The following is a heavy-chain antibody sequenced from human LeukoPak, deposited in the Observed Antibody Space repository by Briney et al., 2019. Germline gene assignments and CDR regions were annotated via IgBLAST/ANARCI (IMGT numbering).Heavy chain of an antibody. CDR3: ASGIVVVPAADPDAFDI. CDR1: GYTFTGYY. Sequence: ASVKVSCKASGYTFTGYYMHWVRQAPGQGLEWMGRINPNSGGTNYAQKFQGRVTMTRDTSISTAYMELSRLRSDDTAMYYCASGIVVVPAADPDAFDIWGQGTMVAVSS. J-gene: IGHJ3*02. CDR2: INPNSGGT. D-gene: IGHD2-2*01. V-gene: IGHV1-2*06.